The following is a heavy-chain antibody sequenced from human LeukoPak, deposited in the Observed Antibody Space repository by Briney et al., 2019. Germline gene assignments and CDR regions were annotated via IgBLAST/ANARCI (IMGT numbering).Heavy chain of an antibody. CDR1: GFTFSSYS. V-gene: IGHV3-33*08. Sequence: GGSLRLSCAASGFTFSSYSMNWVRQAPGKGLEWVAVIWYDGSNKQYADSVKGRFTISRDNSKNTLYLEMNSLRAEDTAVYYCARSYDSSGYYFRTVEYWGQGTLVTVSS. J-gene: IGHJ4*02. CDR2: IWYDGSNK. CDR3: ARSYDSSGYYFRTVEY. D-gene: IGHD3-22*01.